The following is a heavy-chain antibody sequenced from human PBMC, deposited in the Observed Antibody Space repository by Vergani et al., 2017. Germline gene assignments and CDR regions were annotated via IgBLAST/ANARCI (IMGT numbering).Heavy chain of an antibody. CDR2: IYHSGST. V-gene: IGHV4-30-2*01. CDR1: GGSISSGGYS. J-gene: IGHJ6*02. CDR3: ARTEPVVDLYYGMDV. Sequence: QLQLQESGSGLVKPSQTLSRTCAVSGGSISSGGYSWSWIRQPPGKGLEWIGYIYHSGSTYYNPSLKSRVTRSVDRSKNQFSLKLSSVTAADTAVYYCARTEPVVDLYYGMDVWGQGTTVTVSS. D-gene: IGHD3-22*01.